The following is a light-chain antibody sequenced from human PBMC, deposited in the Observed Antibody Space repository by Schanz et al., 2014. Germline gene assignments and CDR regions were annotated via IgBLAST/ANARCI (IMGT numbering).Light chain of an antibody. CDR1: SGHSSYA. CDR2: LNSDGSH. V-gene: IGLV4-69*01. Sequence: QSVLTQSPSASASLGASVKLTCTLSSGHSSYAIAWHQQQPEKGPRYLMKLNSDGSHSKGDGIPDRFSGSSSGAERYLTISNLQFEDEADYYCETWDSNTRVFGGGTKLTVL. CDR3: ETWDSNTRV. J-gene: IGLJ3*02.